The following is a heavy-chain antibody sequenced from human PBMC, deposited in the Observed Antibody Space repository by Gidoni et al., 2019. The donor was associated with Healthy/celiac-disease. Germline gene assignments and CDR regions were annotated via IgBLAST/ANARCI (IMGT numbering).Heavy chain of an antibody. CDR3: ARAAYYDFWSGYYTTYYFDY. CDR1: GGSISSSSYY. J-gene: IGHJ4*02. Sequence: QLQLQESGPGLVKPSETLSLTCTVSGGSISSSSYYWGWIRQPPGKGLEWMGSIYYSGSTYYNPSLKSRVTISVDTSKNQFSLKLSSVTAADTAVYYCARAAYYDFWSGYYTTYYFDYWGQGTLVTVSS. D-gene: IGHD3-3*01. V-gene: IGHV4-39*07. CDR2: IYYSGST.